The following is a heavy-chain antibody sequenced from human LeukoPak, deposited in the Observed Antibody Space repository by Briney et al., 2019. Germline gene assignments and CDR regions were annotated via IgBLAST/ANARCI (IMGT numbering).Heavy chain of an antibody. Sequence: SETLSLTCAVSGYSISSGYYWGWIRQPPGKGLEWIGSIYHSGSTYYNPSLKSRVTISVDTSKNQFSLKLSSVTAADTAVYYCARHPLYDYVWGSYAYYFDYWGQGTMVTVSS. CDR1: GYSISSGYY. D-gene: IGHD3-16*01. CDR2: IYHSGST. CDR3: ARHPLYDYVWGSYAYYFDY. J-gene: IGHJ4*02. V-gene: IGHV4-38-2*01.